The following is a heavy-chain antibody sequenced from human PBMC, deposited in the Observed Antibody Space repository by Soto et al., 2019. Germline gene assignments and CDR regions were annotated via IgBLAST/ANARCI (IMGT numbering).Heavy chain of an antibody. D-gene: IGHD5-12*01. CDR1: GGPIIRYY. V-gene: IGHV4-59*01. Sequence: SETLSLTCTVSGGPIIRYYWSWIRQPPGKGLEWIGYIYYSGSTNYNPSLKSRVTISVDTSKNQFSLKLSSVTAADTAVYYCAGRGVEMATISEDYWGQGTLVTVSS. J-gene: IGHJ4*02. CDR3: AGRGVEMATISEDY. CDR2: IYYSGST.